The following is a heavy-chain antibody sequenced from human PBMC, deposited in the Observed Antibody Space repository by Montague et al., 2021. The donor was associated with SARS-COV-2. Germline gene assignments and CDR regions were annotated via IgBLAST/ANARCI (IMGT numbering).Heavy chain of an antibody. CDR3: ARIRDYDILTGSYSGFDY. J-gene: IGHJ4*02. CDR1: GFSLSTSGMC. V-gene: IGHV2-70*01. Sequence: PALVKPTQTLTLTCTFSGFSLSTSGMCVSWIRQPPGKALEWLALIDWDDDKYYSTSLKTRLTISKDTSKNQVVLTMTNMGPADTATYYCARIRDYDILTGSYSGFDYWGQGTLVTVSS. CDR2: IDWDDDK. D-gene: IGHD3-9*01.